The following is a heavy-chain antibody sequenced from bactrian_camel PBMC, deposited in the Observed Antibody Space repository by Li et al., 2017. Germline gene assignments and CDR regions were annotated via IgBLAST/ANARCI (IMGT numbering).Heavy chain of an antibody. CDR2: FYSATGNT. CDR1: GFTFSNYI. Sequence: VQLVESGGDLVQPGGSLKLSCVASGFTFSNYIMTWVRQAPGEGLVWVSSFYSATGNTYYSDSVKGRFTLSRDNAKNTLALQMNSLKSEDTALYYCATGQCVGGDCPMGVGPYWGQGTQVTVS. V-gene: IGHV3-2*01. D-gene: IGHD3*01. J-gene: IGHJ4*01. CDR3: ATGQCVGGDCPMGVGPY.